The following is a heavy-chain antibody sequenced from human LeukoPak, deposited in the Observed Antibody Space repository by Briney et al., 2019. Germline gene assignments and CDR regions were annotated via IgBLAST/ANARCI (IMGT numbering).Heavy chain of an antibody. D-gene: IGHD3-3*01. CDR1: GGSISSSSYY. CDR3: ARHSPVGDFGVVGY. Sequence: PSETLSLTCTVSGGSISSSSYYWGWIRPPPGKGLEWIGSIYYSGSTYYNPSLKSRVTISVDTSKNQFSLKLSSVTAADTAVYYCARHSPVGDFGVVGYWGQGTLVNVSS. J-gene: IGHJ4*02. V-gene: IGHV4-39*01. CDR2: IYYSGST.